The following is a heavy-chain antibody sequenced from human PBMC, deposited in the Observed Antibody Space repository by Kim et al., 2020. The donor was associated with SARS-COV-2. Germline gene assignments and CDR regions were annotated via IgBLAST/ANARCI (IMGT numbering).Heavy chain of an antibody. J-gene: IGHJ5*02. Sequence: SETLSLTCAVYGGSFSGYYWSWIRQPPGKGLEWIGEINHSGSTNYNPSLKSRVTISVDTSKNQFSLKLSSVTAADTAVYYCARIIVGVAATPVNSISNWFDPWGQGTLVTVSS. CDR3: ARIIVGVAATPVNSISNWFDP. CDR2: INHSGST. V-gene: IGHV4-34*01. CDR1: GGSFSGYY. D-gene: IGHD2-15*01.